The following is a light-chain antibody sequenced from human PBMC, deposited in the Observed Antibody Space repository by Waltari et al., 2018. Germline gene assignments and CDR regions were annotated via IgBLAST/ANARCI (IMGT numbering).Light chain of an antibody. J-gene: IGKJ1*01. CDR3: QKYDFLPAT. CDR1: QGVGKY. V-gene: IGKV3-20*01. Sequence: ENVLTQSPGTLSLSPGERATLSCRASQGVGKYLPWYQQRPGQAPRLLLYHASIRATDIPDRFSGSGFGTDFSLTISRLEPEDFAVYYCQKYDFLPATFGQGTTVEIK. CDR2: HAS.